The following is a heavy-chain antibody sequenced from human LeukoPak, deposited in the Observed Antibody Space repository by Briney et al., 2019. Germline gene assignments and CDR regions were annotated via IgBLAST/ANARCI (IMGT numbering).Heavy chain of an antibody. CDR2: ISSSGSTI. J-gene: IGHJ4*02. CDR3: ARDKGTSTVTD. V-gene: IGHV3-48*03. D-gene: IGHD4-17*01. Sequence: PGGSLRLSCAASGFTFSSYEMNWVRQAPGKGLEWVSYISSSGSTIYYADSVKGRFTISRDNAKNPLYLQMNSLRAEDTAVYYCARDKGTSTVTDWGQGTLVTVSS. CDR1: GFTFSSYE.